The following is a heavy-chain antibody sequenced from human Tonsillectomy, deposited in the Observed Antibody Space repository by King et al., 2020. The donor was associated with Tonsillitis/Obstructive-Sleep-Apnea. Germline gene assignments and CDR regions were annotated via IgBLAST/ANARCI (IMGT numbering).Heavy chain of an antibody. J-gene: IGHJ6*02. V-gene: IGHV3-21*01. Sequence: VQLVESGGGLVKPGGSLRLSCAASGFTFNSYSMNWVRQAPGKGLEWVSSISSSSSYIYYADSVKGRFTISRDNAKNSLYLQMNSLRAEDTAVYYCARAEAGAAQDHFYYYGLDVWGQGTTVTVSS. CDR1: GFTFNSYS. CDR2: ISSSSSYI. D-gene: IGHD6-13*01. CDR3: ARAEAGAAQDHFYYYGLDV.